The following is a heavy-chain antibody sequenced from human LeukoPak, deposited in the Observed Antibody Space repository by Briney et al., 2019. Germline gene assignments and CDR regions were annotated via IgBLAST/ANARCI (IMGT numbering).Heavy chain of an antibody. D-gene: IGHD3-9*01. CDR3: ARGRHILTPGDY. V-gene: IGHV4-30-2*01. Sequence: SETLSLTCTVSGSSISSDGYYWSWTRQPPGKGLEWIGYIYHSGSTYYNPSLKSRVTISVDRSRNQFSVKLSSVTAADTAVYYCARGRHILTPGDYWGQGTLVTVSS. J-gene: IGHJ4*02. CDR1: GSSISSDGYY. CDR2: IYHSGST.